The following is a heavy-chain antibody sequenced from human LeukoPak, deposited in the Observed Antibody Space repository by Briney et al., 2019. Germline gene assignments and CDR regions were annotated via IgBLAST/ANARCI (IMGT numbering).Heavy chain of an antibody. CDR2: VSYSETT. CDR3: ARRAGGYIVFDI. D-gene: IGHD2-15*01. Sequence: PSETLSLTCSVSGDSVSSSLYSWGWIRQPPGKGLEWIGTVSYSETTYYNPSLKSRVTVFVDTSKNQFSLRLSSVTAADTALYYCARRAGGYIVFDIWGQGTMVTVSS. V-gene: IGHV4-39*01. J-gene: IGHJ3*02. CDR1: GDSVSSSLYS.